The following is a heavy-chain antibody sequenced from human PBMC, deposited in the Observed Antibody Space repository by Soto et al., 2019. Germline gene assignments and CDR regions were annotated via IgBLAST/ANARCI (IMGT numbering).Heavy chain of an antibody. CDR3: ASGTGRSDFDY. CDR2: IIPILGIA. D-gene: IGHD3-3*01. V-gene: IGHV1-69*02. CDR1: GGTFSSYT. J-gene: IGHJ4*02. Sequence: SVKVSCKASGGTFSSYTISWVRQAPGQGLEWMGRIIPILGIANYAQKFQGRVTITADKSTSTAYMELSSLKIEDSAVYYCASGTGRSDFDYWGLGTLVTVSS.